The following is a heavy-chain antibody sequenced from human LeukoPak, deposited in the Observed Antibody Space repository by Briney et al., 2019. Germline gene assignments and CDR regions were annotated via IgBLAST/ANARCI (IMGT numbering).Heavy chain of an antibody. Sequence: GGSLRLSCTVSGFTVSSNSWSWVRQAPGKGLEWVSSISSSSSYIYYADSVKGRFTISRDNAKNSLYLQMNSLRAEDTAVYYCARDGVAGWGQGTLVTVSS. CDR3: ARDGVAG. CDR2: ISSSSSYI. V-gene: IGHV3-21*01. CDR1: GFTVSSNS. D-gene: IGHD2-8*01. J-gene: IGHJ4*02.